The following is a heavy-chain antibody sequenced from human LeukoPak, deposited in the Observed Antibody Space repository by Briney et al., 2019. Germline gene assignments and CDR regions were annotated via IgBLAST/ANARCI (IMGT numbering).Heavy chain of an antibody. CDR1: GFSSSTYW. D-gene: IGHD7-27*01. Sequence: PGRSLRLSCAASGFSSSTYWMHWVRQASGKGLVWVSRINGDGSSTNYADSVKGRFTISRDNAKNTLYLQMNSLRAEDTAVYFCARRSQLGGFFDNWGQGTLVTVSS. CDR3: ARRSQLGGFFDN. CDR2: INGDGSST. J-gene: IGHJ4*03. V-gene: IGHV3-74*01.